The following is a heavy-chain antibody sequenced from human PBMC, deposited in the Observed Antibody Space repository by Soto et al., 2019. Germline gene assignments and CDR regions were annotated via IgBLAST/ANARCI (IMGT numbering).Heavy chain of an antibody. V-gene: IGHV1-69*01. CDR3: ARDLGEYSSSSAWFDP. J-gene: IGHJ5*02. Sequence: QVQLVQSGAEVQKPGSSVKVSCKASGGTFSSYAISWVRQAPGQGLEWMGGIIPIFGTANYAQKFQGRVTITADESTSTAYMELSSLRSEDTAVYYCARDLGEYSSSSAWFDPWGQGTLVTVSS. CDR2: IIPIFGTA. D-gene: IGHD6-6*01. CDR1: GGTFSSYA.